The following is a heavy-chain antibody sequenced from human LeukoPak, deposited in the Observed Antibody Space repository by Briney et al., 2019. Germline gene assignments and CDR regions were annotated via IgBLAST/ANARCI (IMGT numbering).Heavy chain of an antibody. V-gene: IGHV3-48*02. D-gene: IGHD1-26*01. J-gene: IGHJ6*03. CDR3: ARCRGSTPRYYMDV. CDR2: ISSSTSTL. Sequence: GGSLRLSCAASGFTFSYYSMNWVRQAPGKGLEGVSYISSSTSTLYYADSVKGRVTITRDNAKNSLYLQMNSLRDEDTAVYYCARCRGSTPRYYMDVWGKGTTVTVSS. CDR1: GFTFSYYS.